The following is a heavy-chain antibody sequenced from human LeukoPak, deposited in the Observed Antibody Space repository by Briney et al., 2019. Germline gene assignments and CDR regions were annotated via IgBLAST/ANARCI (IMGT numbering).Heavy chain of an antibody. CDR2: ISGSGGST. V-gene: IGHV3-23*01. D-gene: IGHD3-22*01. J-gene: IGHJ3*02. CDR3: AKGSGYYPGDAFDI. Sequence: GGSLRLSCAASGFTFDDYAMHWVRQAPGKGLEWVSAISGSGGSTYYADSVKGRFTISRDNSKNTLYLQMNSLRAEDTAVYYCAKGSGYYPGDAFDIWGQGTMVTVSS. CDR1: GFTFDDYA.